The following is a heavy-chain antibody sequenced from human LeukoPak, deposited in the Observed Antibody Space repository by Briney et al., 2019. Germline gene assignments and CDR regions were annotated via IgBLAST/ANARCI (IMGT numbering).Heavy chain of an antibody. CDR1: GDSVSSNSVT. CDR3: ARRLTQYDCFDP. Sequence: QTLSLTCAISGDSVSSNSVTWNWIRQSPSRGLEWLGRTYYRSTWYNDYAVSVRGLITVNPDTSKNQFSLHLNSVTPEDAAVYYCARRLTQYDCFDPWGQGILVTVSS. J-gene: IGHJ5*02. V-gene: IGHV6-1*01. CDR2: TYYRSTWYN. D-gene: IGHD2-2*01.